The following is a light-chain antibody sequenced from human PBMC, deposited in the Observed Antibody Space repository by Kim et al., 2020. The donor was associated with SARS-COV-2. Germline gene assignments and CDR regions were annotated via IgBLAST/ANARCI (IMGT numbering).Light chain of an antibody. CDR1: QSINNW. Sequence: GDRVTITCRASQSINNWVAWYQQKPGKAPNLLISDASSSKSGVPSRFSGSGSGTVFTLTISSLQPDDFATYYCQQYTSYSITFGQGTRLEIK. CDR2: DAS. J-gene: IGKJ5*01. V-gene: IGKV1-5*01. CDR3: QQYTSYSIT.